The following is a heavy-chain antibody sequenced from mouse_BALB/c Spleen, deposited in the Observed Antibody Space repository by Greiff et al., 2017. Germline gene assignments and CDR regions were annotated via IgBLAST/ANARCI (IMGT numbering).Heavy chain of an antibody. D-gene: IGHD1-1*01. Sequence: QVQLQQSGAELVKPGASVKLSCKASGYTFTSYYMYWVKQRPGQGLEWIGEINPSNGGTNFNEKFKSKATLTVDKSSSTAYMQLSSLTSEDSAVYYCTRGIYYYGSSYAMDYWGQGTSVTVSS. V-gene: IGHV1S81*02. CDR1: GYTFTSYY. CDR3: TRGIYYYGSSYAMDY. J-gene: IGHJ4*01. CDR2: INPSNGGT.